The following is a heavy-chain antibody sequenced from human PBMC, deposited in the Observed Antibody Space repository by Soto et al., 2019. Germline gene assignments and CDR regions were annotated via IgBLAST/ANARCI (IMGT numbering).Heavy chain of an antibody. J-gene: IGHJ6*02. V-gene: IGHV1-2*02. CDR2: INPNSGGT. D-gene: IGHD6-19*01. Sequence: ASVKVSCKASGYTFTGYYMHWVRQAPGQGLEWMGWINPNSGGTNYAQKFQGRVTMTRDTSISTAYMELSRLRSDDTAVYYCAGAYSSGWYLNYYYGMDVWGQGTTVTVSS. CDR3: AGAYSSGWYLNYYYGMDV. CDR1: GYTFTGYY.